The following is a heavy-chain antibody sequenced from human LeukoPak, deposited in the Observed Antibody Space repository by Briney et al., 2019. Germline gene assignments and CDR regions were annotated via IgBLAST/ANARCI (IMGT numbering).Heavy chain of an antibody. CDR1: GYRFTRYW. CDR3: ALAYCGGDCYSLSGVYFDY. Sequence: GESLKISCKGSGYRFTRYWIGWVRQMPGKGLQWMGIINPGDSDTRYSPSFHGQVTTSADKSITTAYLQRSSLKASDSAMYYCALAYCGGDCYSLSGVYFDYWGQGTLVTVSS. V-gene: IGHV5-51*01. J-gene: IGHJ4*02. D-gene: IGHD2-21*02. CDR2: INPGDSDT.